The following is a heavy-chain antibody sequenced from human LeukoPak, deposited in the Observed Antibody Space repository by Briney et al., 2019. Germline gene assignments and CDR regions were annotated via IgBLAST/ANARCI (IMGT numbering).Heavy chain of an antibody. V-gene: IGHV6-1*01. CDR3: AREVETGTTTPYGWFDP. J-gene: IGHJ5*02. CDR2: TYYRSKWYN. CDR1: GDSVSSNSAA. Sequence: KTSQTLSLTCAISGDSVSSNSAAWNWIRQSPSRGLEWLGRTYYRSKWYNDYAVSVKSRITINPDTSKNQFSLQLNSVTPEDTAVYYCAREVETGTTTPYGWFDPWGQGTLVTVSS. D-gene: IGHD1-7*01.